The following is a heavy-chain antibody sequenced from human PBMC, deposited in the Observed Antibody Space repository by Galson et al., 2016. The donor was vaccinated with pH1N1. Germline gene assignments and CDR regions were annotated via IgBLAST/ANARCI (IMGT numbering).Heavy chain of an antibody. Sequence: SVMVSCKASGYTFTDYYIHWVRQAPGQGLEWMGLILPNSGDTNFAKKFQGRVTMTRDTSISTAYMELTRLTSDDTAVYFCARELRGGSFDVWGQGTVVTVSS. D-gene: IGHD2-15*01. J-gene: IGHJ3*01. CDR3: ARELRGGSFDV. CDR1: GYTFTDYY. CDR2: ILPNSGDT. V-gene: IGHV1-2*02.